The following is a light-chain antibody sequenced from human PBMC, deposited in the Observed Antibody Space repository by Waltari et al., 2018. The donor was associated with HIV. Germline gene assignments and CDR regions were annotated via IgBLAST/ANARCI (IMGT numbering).Light chain of an antibody. CDR1: SSNIGNNY. V-gene: IGLV1-51*01. Sequence: QSVLTQPPSVSAAPVQKVTISCSRSSSNIGNNYVSWYQQLPGTAPKLLIYDNNNRPSGIPDRFSGSESGTSATLGITGLQTGDEADYYCGTWDSSLSAWVFGGGTKLTVL. CDR3: GTWDSSLSAWV. CDR2: DNN. J-gene: IGLJ3*02.